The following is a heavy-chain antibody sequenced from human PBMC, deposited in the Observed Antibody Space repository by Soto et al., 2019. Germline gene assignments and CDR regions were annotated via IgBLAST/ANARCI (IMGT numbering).Heavy chain of an antibody. CDR3: ASSWGDYRYLDY. Sequence: EVQLVESGGGLVQPGGSMRLSCAATGFTFSDHYMDWVRQAPGKGLEWVGRSRNKANSYNTEYAASVKGRFTISKDDSKNSLYLPMNSMKTAETAVYYCASSWGDYRYLDYRGQATLVTVSS. CDR1: GFTFSDHY. J-gene: IGHJ4*02. D-gene: IGHD3-16*01. V-gene: IGHV3-72*01. CDR2: SRNKANSYNT.